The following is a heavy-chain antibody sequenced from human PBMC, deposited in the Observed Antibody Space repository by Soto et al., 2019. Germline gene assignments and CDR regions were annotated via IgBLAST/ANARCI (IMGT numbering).Heavy chain of an antibody. CDR3: ARGYYDSSGYAFDI. V-gene: IGHV1-69*13. CDR2: IIPIFGTA. J-gene: IGHJ3*02. Sequence: ASVKVSCKASGGTFSSYAISWVRQAPGRGLEWMGGIIPIFGTANYAQKFQGRVTITADESTSTAYMELSSLRSEDTAVYYCARGYYDSSGYAFDIWGQGTMVTVSS. D-gene: IGHD3-22*01. CDR1: GGTFSSYA.